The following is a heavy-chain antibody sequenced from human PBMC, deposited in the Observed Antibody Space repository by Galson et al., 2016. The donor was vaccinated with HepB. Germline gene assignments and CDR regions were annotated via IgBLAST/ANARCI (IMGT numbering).Heavy chain of an antibody. J-gene: IGHJ4*02. V-gene: IGHV4-39*07. D-gene: IGHD3-9*01. Sequence: SETLSLTCTVSGGSISNSAYYWGWIRQPPGKGLEWIGSMFYGGSIYYNPSLESRLTMSIDTSKNQFSLNLTSVTAADTALYYCSRAGKYFDWWYNDIWGQGTLVTVSS. CDR1: GGSISNSAYY. CDR2: MFYGGSI. CDR3: SRAGKYFDWWYNDI.